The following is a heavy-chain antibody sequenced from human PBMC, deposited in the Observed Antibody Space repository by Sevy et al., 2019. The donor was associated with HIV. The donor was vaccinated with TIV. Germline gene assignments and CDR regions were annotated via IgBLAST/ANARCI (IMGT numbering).Heavy chain of an antibody. D-gene: IGHD6-13*01. CDR3: ARVRTDYSSSWHVWDY. Sequence: GGSLRLSCAASRFTFSNYAMHWVRQTPGKGLEWVAVISYVGTDKYYAESVKGRFTISRDNSNNTVYLQMSSLRPEDTAVYYCARVRTDYSSSWHVWDYWGQGTLVTVSS. CDR1: RFTFSNYA. J-gene: IGHJ4*02. V-gene: IGHV3-30-3*01. CDR2: ISYVGTDK.